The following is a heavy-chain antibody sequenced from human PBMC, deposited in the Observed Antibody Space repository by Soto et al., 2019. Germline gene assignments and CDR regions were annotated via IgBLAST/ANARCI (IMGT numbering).Heavy chain of an antibody. CDR2: INPHSGAT. V-gene: IGHV1-2*02. CDR1: GYTFTGYH. J-gene: IGHJ5*02. Sequence: ASVKVPCETSGYTFTGYHLHWVRQAPGQGLEWAGWINPHSGATSLAQKFQGRVTLTRHTSTTTAYMDLYSLRSDDTAMYFCVKDLVASVTATPGPWGQGTLVPVSS. CDR3: VKDLVASVTATPGP. D-gene: IGHD2-21*02.